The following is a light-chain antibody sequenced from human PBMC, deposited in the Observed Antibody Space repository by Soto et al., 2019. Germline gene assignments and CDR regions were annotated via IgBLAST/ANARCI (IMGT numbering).Light chain of an antibody. J-gene: IGLJ3*02. CDR1: SSDVASFFNL. CDR2: EAS. V-gene: IGLV2-23*01. CDR3: CSYAGTSTGV. Sequence: QSALTQPASVSGSPRQSITLSCTGTSSDVASFFNLVSWYQQHPGKAPKLMIYEASKRPSGVSNRFSGSRSGNTASLTISGLQAEDEADYYCCSYAGTSTGVFGGGTKVTVL.